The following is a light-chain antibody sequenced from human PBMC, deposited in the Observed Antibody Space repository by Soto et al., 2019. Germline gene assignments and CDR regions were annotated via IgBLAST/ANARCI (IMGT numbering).Light chain of an antibody. CDR3: QQSYTTST. Sequence: DIPMTQSPSSLSASVGDRVTITCRASQTIKMYLNWYQQTPGKAPNLLIYSTSKLHNAVPSRFSGGGSGTDFTLIISSLQPDDLGTFFCQQSYTTSTFGQGTKVEVK. V-gene: IGKV1-39*01. CDR1: QTIKMY. CDR2: STS. J-gene: IGKJ1*01.